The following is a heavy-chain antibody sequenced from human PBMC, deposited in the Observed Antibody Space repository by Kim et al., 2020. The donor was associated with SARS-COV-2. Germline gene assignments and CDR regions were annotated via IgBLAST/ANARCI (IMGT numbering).Heavy chain of an antibody. CDR3: ARPYSSSWGDPYYYGMDV. CDR1: GGTFSSYA. CDR2: IIPIFCTS. D-gene: IGHD6-13*01. J-gene: IGHJ6*02. V-gene: IGHV1-69*13. Sequence: SVKVSCKASGGTFSSYAISWVRQAPGQGLEWMGGIIPIFCTSNYSQKFQGRVTITADESTSTAYMELSSLRSEDTAVYYCARPYSSSWGDPYYYGMDVWGQGTTVTVSS.